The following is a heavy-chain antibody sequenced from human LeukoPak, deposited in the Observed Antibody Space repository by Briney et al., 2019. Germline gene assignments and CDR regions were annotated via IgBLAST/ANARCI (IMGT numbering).Heavy chain of an antibody. CDR2: IYHSGST. CDR3: ARRAYCGGDCYSGGGYFDY. Sequence: SETLSLTCTVSGGSISSYYWSWIRQPPGKGLEWIGYIYHSGSTYYNPSLKSRVTISVDRSKNQFSLKLSSVTAADTAVYYCARRAYCGGDCYSGGGYFDYWGQGTLVTVSS. CDR1: GGSISSYY. J-gene: IGHJ4*02. D-gene: IGHD2-21*02. V-gene: IGHV4-59*12.